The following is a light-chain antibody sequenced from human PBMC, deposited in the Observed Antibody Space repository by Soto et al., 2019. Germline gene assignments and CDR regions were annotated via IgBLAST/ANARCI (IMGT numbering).Light chain of an antibody. CDR3: QQYNDWPLT. CDR1: QSVNSN. V-gene: IGKV3-15*01. CDR2: GAS. J-gene: IGKJ4*01. Sequence: EKVMTQSPAALSVSPGERATLSCRASQSVNSNLAWYQQKPGQAPRLLLYGASTRATGIPARFSGSASGTEFQLTISSLQSEDSAVYYCQQYNDWPLTFGGGTKVEIK.